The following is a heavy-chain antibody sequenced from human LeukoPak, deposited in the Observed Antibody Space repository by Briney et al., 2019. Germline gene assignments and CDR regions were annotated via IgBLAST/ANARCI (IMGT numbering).Heavy chain of an antibody. CDR3: GRVTGYMIEDYFDY. Sequence: SETLSLTCAVSGGSITSGGYSWSWIRQTPGKGLEWIAYMHDSGSTYYNPSLESRIIISLDTSKNQVSLKLRSVTAADTAVYYCGRVTGYMIEDYFDYWGQGTLVTVSS. D-gene: IGHD3-22*01. CDR1: GGSITSGGYS. CDR2: MHDSGST. V-gene: IGHV4-30-4*07. J-gene: IGHJ4*02.